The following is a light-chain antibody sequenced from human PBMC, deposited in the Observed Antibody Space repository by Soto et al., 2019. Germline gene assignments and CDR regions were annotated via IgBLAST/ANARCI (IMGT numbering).Light chain of an antibody. J-gene: IGKJ5*01. V-gene: IGKV2-28*01. CDR1: QSLLHSNGYNY. Sequence: DIVMTQSPLSLPVTPGEPASISCRSSQSLLHSNGYNYLDWYLQKPGQSPQLLIYLGSNRASGVSDRISGSGSGTDFTLKISRVEAEDVGVYYCMQALQIPITFGQETRLEIK. CDR2: LGS. CDR3: MQALQIPIT.